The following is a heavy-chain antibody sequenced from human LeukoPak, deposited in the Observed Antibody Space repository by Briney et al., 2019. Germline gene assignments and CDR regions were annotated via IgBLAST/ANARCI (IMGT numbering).Heavy chain of an antibody. Sequence: SETLSLTCTVSGGSISSSSYYWGWIRQPPGKGLEWIGSIYYSGSTYYNPSLKSRVTISVDTSKNQFSLKLGSVTAADTAVYYCARVRREWELDYYYYMDVWGKGTTVTVSS. D-gene: IGHD1-26*01. CDR3: ARVRREWELDYYYYMDV. CDR1: GGSISSSSYY. J-gene: IGHJ6*03. CDR2: IYYSGST. V-gene: IGHV4-39*07.